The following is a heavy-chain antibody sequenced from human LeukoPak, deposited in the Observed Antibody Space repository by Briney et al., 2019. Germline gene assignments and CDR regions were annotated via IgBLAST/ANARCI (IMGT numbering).Heavy chain of an antibody. D-gene: IGHD1-26*01. Sequence: QSSETLSLTCTVSGVSISSYYWSWIRQPPGKGLEWIGYIYYSGSTNYKPSLKSRVTISVDTSKNQFSLKLSSVIAADTALYYCVKIKPGGASFDYWGQGTLVTVSS. V-gene: IGHV4-59*01. CDR1: GVSISSYY. J-gene: IGHJ4*02. CDR3: VKIKPGGASFDY. CDR2: IYYSGST.